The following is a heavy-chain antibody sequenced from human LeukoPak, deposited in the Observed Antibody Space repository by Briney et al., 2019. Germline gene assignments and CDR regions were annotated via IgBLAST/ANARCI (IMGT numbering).Heavy chain of an antibody. D-gene: IGHD6-19*01. CDR1: GFTFSDFG. V-gene: IGHV3-33*01. Sequence: GGSLRLSCAASGFTFSDFGMHWVRQAPGKGLEWVAVIWYDGSNKYYADSVKGRFTISRDNSKNTLYLQMNSLRVEDTAVYYCARDLVAVASPLDYWGQGTLVTVSS. CDR3: ARDLVAVASPLDY. CDR2: IWYDGSNK. J-gene: IGHJ4*02.